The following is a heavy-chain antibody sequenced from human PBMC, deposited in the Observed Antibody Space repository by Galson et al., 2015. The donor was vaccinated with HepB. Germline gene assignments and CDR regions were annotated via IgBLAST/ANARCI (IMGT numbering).Heavy chain of an antibody. V-gene: IGHV1-18*01. CDR2: ISAYNGNT. D-gene: IGHD2-2*01. J-gene: IGHJ6*03. CDR1: GYTFTSYG. Sequence: SVKVSCKASGYTFTSYGISWVRQAPGQGLEWMGWISAYNGNTNYAQKLQGRVTMTTDTSTSTAYMELRSLRSDDTAVYYCARAPSIVVPAAMSRGYYYYMDVWGKGTTVTVSS. CDR3: ARAPSIVVPAAMSRGYYYYMDV.